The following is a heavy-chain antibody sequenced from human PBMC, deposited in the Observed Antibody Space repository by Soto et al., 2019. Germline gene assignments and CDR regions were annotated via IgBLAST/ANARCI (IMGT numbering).Heavy chain of an antibody. CDR3: ARGPLVVLNYFES. CDR1: GGTFRNYP. Sequence: QVQLVQSGTEVKKPGSSVKVSCKASGGTFRNYPINWVRQAPGQWLEWMGSIFPLTDIPDYAQNFQARLTISADKSTSTAYMELSSLTSDVTAMYFCARGPLVVLNYFESWGQGTLVTVSS. V-gene: IGHV1-69*02. J-gene: IGHJ4*02. CDR2: IFPLTDIP.